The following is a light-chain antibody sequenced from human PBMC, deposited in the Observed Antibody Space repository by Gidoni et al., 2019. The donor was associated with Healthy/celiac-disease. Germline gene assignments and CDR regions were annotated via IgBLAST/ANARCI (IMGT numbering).Light chain of an antibody. Sequence: AIQLTQSPSSLSASVGDRVTITCRASQGISSALAWYQQKPGKAPKLLIYDASSLESGVPSRFSGSGSGTDFTLTISSLQPEDFATYYCQQFNSYLLALTFXGXTKVEIK. CDR2: DAS. CDR3: QQFNSYLLALT. CDR1: QGISSA. V-gene: IGKV1-13*02. J-gene: IGKJ4*01.